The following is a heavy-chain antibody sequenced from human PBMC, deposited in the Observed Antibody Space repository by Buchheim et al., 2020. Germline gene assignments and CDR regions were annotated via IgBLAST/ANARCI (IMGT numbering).Heavy chain of an antibody. CDR1: GGSISSGGYY. CDR2: IYYSGST. CDR3: ARFDYGPRPYPTFKVVGPT. Sequence: QVQLPESGPGLVKPSPTLSLTCTVSGGSISSGGYYWSWIRQHPGKGLEWIGYIYYSGSTYYNPSLQSRVTISVDTSKNQFSLKLSSVTAADTAVYYCARFDYGPRPYPTFKVVGPTWGQGTL. J-gene: IGHJ5*02. V-gene: IGHV4-31*03. D-gene: IGHD1-26*01.